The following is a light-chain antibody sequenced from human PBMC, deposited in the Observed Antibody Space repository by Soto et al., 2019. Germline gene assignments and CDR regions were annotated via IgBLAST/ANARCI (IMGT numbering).Light chain of an antibody. J-gene: IGLJ3*02. V-gene: IGLV2-8*01. CDR1: SSDVGGYNY. Sequence: QPVLTQPPSASGSPGQSVTISCTGTSSDVGGYNYVSRYQQHPGKAPKLMIYEVSKRPSGVPDRFSGSKSGNTASLTVSGLQAEDEADYYCSSYAGSNKVFGGGTKVTVL. CDR3: SSYAGSNKV. CDR2: EVS.